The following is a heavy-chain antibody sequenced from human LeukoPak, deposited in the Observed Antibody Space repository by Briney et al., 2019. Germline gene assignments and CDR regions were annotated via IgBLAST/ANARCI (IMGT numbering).Heavy chain of an antibody. V-gene: IGHV1-69*13. CDR1: GGTFSSYA. CDR3: ARVLYSGSYAPLSL. J-gene: IGHJ4*02. D-gene: IGHD1-26*01. CDR2: IIPIFGTA. Sequence: ASVKVSCKASGGTFSSYAISWVRQAPGQGLEWMGGIIPIFGTANYAQKFQGRVTITADESTSTAYMELSSLRSEDTAVYYCARVLYSGSYAPLSLWGQGTLVTVSS.